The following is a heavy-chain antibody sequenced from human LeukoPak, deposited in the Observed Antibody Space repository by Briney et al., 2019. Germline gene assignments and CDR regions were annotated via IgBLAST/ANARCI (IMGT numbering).Heavy chain of an antibody. CDR2: IWYDGSNK. Sequence: GGSLRLSCAASGFTFSSYAMSWVRQAPGKGLEWVAVIWYDGSNKYYADSVKGRFTISRDNSKNTLYLQMNSLRAEDTAVYYCARDYLSSTSCPDRWGQGTLVTVSS. V-gene: IGHV3-33*08. J-gene: IGHJ5*02. D-gene: IGHD2-2*01. CDR3: ARDYLSSTSCPDR. CDR1: GFTFSSYA.